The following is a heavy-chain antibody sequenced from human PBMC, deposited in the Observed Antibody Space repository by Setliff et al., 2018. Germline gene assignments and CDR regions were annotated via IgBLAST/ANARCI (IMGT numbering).Heavy chain of an antibody. CDR1: GGSISSGGYY. CDR2: IYYSGST. Sequence: PSETLSLTCTVSGGSISSGGYYWSWIRQHPGRGLEWIGYIYYSGSTNYNPSLKSRVTISVDTSKNRFSLKLSSVTAADTAVYYCARRVGSVGIQLPDYWGQGTLVTVSS. J-gene: IGHJ4*02. D-gene: IGHD5-18*01. CDR3: ARRVGSVGIQLPDY. V-gene: IGHV4-61*08.